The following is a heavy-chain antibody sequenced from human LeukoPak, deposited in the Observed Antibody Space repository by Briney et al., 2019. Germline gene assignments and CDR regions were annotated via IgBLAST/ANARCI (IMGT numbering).Heavy chain of an antibody. D-gene: IGHD5-18*01. Sequence: GGSLRLSCAASGLSLSSNNMHWVRQTPGGGLEWLSYISAGSGTVFSADSVKCRFTISRDNARESLSLQMNSLRAGDTAVYYCVREARGYHYTYFDYWGQGTLVTVSS. V-gene: IGHV3-48*04. CDR1: GLSLSSNN. J-gene: IGHJ4*02. CDR2: ISAGSGTV. CDR3: VREARGYHYTYFDY.